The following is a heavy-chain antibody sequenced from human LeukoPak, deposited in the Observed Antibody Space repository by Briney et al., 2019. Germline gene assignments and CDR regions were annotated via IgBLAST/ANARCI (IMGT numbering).Heavy chain of an antibody. CDR2: IYYSGST. CDR3: ARESGSYNSFDH. Sequence: SETLSLTCTVSGGSISSYYWSWIRQPPGKGLEWIGYIYYSGSTNYNPSLKSRVTISVDTSKNQFSLKLSSVTAADTAVYYCARESGSYNSFDHWGQGTLVTVSS. CDR1: GGSISSYY. J-gene: IGHJ4*02. V-gene: IGHV4-59*01. D-gene: IGHD1-26*01.